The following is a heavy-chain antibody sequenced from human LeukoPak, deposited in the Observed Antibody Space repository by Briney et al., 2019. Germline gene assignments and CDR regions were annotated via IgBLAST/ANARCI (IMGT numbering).Heavy chain of an antibody. J-gene: IGHJ4*02. CDR2: ISSSGSTI. CDR3: ARDPSYGSGSSFDY. V-gene: IGHV3-11*01. CDR1: GFTFSDYY. D-gene: IGHD3-10*01. Sequence: GGSLRLSCAASGFTFSDYYMSWIRQAPGKGLEWVSYISSSGSTIYYADSVKGRFAISRDNAKNSLYLQMNSLRAEDTAVYYCARDPSYGSGSSFDYWGQGTLVTVSS.